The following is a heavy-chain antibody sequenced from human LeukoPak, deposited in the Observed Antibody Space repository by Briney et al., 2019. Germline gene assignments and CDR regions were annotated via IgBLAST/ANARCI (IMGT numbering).Heavy chain of an antibody. J-gene: IGHJ4*02. CDR2: ISAYNGNT. Sequence: ASVKVSCKASGYTFTSYGISWVRQAPGQGLEWMGWISAYNGNTNYAQKLQGRVTMTTDTSTSTAYMELRSLRSDDTAVYYCARFLGYCSSTSCQNFDYWGQGTLVTVSS. V-gene: IGHV1-18*01. CDR3: ARFLGYCSSTSCQNFDY. D-gene: IGHD2-2*01. CDR1: GYTFTSYG.